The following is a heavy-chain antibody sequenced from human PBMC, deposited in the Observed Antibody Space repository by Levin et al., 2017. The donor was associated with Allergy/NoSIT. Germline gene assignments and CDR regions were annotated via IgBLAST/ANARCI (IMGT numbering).Heavy chain of an antibody. CDR1: GFTFSSYG. Sequence: GGSLRLSCAASGFTFSSYGMHWVRQAPGKGLEWVAVISYDGSNKYYADSVKGRFTISRDNSKNTLYLQMNSLRAEDTAVYYCAKGAWGPGMDVWGQGTTVTVSS. V-gene: IGHV3-30*18. D-gene: IGHD3-16*01. J-gene: IGHJ6*02. CDR2: ISYDGSNK. CDR3: AKGAWGPGMDV.